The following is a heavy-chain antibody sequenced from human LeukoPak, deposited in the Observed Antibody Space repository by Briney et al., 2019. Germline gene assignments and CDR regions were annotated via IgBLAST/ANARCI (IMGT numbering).Heavy chain of an antibody. CDR3: ASGDPSGAYFDY. V-gene: IGHV1-18*01. CDR1: GYTFTSYG. Sequence: ASVKVSCKAPGYTFTSYGIIWVRQAPGQGLEWMGWISAYNGNTNYAQKLQGRVTMTTDTSTSTAYMELMSLRSDDTAVYYCASGDPSGAYFDYWGQGTLVTVSS. J-gene: IGHJ4*02. D-gene: IGHD3-10*01. CDR2: ISAYNGNT.